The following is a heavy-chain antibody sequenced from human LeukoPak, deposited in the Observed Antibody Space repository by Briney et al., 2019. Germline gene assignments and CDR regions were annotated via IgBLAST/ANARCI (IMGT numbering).Heavy chain of an antibody. CDR2: ISAYNGNT. D-gene: IGHD1-26*01. CDR3: ARDGGATTPIDY. J-gene: IGHJ4*02. Sequence: ASVKVSCKASGYTFTSYGISWVRQAPGQGLEWMGWISAYNGNTNYAQKLQGRVTMTTDTSTSTAHMELRSLRSDDTAVYYCARDGGATTPIDYWGQGTLVTVSS. CDR1: GYTFTSYG. V-gene: IGHV1-18*01.